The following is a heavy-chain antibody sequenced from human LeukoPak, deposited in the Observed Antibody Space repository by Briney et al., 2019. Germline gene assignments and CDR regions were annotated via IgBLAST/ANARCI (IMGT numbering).Heavy chain of an antibody. Sequence: PSETLSLTCTVSGGSISSSSYYWGWIRQPPGKGLEWIGSIYYSGSTYYNPSLKSRVTISVDTSKNQFSLKLSSVTAADTAVYYCARDMGQLWSFDYWGQGTLVTVSS. CDR1: GGSISSSSYY. D-gene: IGHD5-18*01. V-gene: IGHV4-39*07. J-gene: IGHJ4*02. CDR2: IYYSGST. CDR3: ARDMGQLWSFDY.